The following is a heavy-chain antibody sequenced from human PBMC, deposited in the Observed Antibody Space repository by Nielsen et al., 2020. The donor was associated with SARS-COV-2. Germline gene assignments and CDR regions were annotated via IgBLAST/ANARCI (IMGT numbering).Heavy chain of an antibody. V-gene: IGHV1-46*01. Sequence: ASVKVSCKASGYTFTSYYMHWVRQAPGQGLEWMGIINPSGGSTSYAQKFQGRVTMTRDTSTSTVYMELSSLRSEGTAVYYCARRLAAAGDLDAFDIWGQGTMVTVSS. J-gene: IGHJ3*02. CDR3: ARRLAAAGDLDAFDI. D-gene: IGHD6-13*01. CDR2: INPSGGST. CDR1: GYTFTSYY.